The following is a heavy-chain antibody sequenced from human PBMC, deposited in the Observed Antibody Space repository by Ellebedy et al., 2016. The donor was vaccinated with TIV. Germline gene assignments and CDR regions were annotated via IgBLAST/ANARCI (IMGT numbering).Heavy chain of an antibody. CDR3: ARARGFSYFDF. V-gene: IGHV1-3*01. CDR1: GFTFVSYA. J-gene: IGHJ4*02. CDR2: INVGNANT. Sequence: AASVKVSCKASGFTFVSYAIQWVRQPFGQRLEWLGWINVGNANTRYSQKFQGRVTITRDTSASTAYMELTSLTSEDTAIYYCARARGFSYFDFWGQGTLVTVSS.